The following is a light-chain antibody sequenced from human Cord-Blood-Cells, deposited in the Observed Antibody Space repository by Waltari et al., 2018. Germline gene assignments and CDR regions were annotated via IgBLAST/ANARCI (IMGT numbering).Light chain of an antibody. CDR1: QSLVYSDGNTY. J-gene: IGKJ3*01. V-gene: IGKV2D-30*01. CDR2: KVS. CDR3: MQGTHWLT. Sequence: DVVMTQSPLSLPVTLGQPASISCRSSQSLVYSDGNTYLNWFQQRPDQSPRRLIYKVSNWDSGVPDRFSGSGSGTDFTLKISRVEAEDVGVYYCMQGTHWLTFGPGTKVDIK.